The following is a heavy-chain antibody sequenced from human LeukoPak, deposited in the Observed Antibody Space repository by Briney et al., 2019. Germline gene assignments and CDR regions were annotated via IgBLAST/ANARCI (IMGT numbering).Heavy chain of an antibody. D-gene: IGHD3-9*01. CDR1: GGSISSSSYY. CDR2: IYYSGST. CDR3: HTNVLRYFDWLSDTNYFDY. V-gene: IGHV4-39*01. Sequence: SETLSLTCTVSGGSISSSSYYWGWIRQPPGKGLEWIGSIYYSGSTYYNPSLKSRVTISVDTPKNQFSLKLSSVTAADTAVYYCHTNVLRYFDWLSDTNYFDYWGQGTLVTVSS. J-gene: IGHJ4*02.